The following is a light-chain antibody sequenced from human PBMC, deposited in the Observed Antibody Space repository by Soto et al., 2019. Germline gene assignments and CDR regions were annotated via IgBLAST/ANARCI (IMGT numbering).Light chain of an antibody. CDR2: MGS. Sequence: DIVMTQSPLSLPVTPGEPASISCRSSQSLLHSNGYNYLDWYLQKPGQSPQLLIYMGSNLASGVPDRFSVSGSGTDFTLKISRVEAEDVGVYYCMPALQTLFTFGPGTKVDIK. V-gene: IGKV2-28*01. CDR1: QSLLHSNGYNY. J-gene: IGKJ3*01. CDR3: MPALQTLFT.